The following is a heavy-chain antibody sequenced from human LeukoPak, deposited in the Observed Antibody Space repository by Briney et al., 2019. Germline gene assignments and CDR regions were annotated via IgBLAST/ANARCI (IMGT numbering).Heavy chain of an antibody. Sequence: ASVKVSCKASGYTFTSYAMHWVRQAPGQRLEWMGWINAGNGNTKYSQKFQGRITITRDTSASTAYMELSSLRSEDTAVYYCARDLAAMVRGVNPLGYWGQGTLVTVSS. CDR3: ARDLAAMVRGVNPLGY. V-gene: IGHV1-3*01. CDR2: INAGNGNT. D-gene: IGHD3-10*01. CDR1: GYTFTSYA. J-gene: IGHJ4*02.